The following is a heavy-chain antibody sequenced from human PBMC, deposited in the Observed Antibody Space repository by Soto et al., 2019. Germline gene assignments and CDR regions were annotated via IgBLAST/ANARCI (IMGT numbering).Heavy chain of an antibody. J-gene: IGHJ6*02. CDR1: GFTFSSYG. CDR3: ARGGDYYDCSGYWSLCCYGMDV. CDR2: IWYDGSNK. Sequence: PGGSLRLSCAASGFTFSSYGMHWVRQAPGKGLEWVAVIWYDGSNKYYADSVKGRFTISRDNSKNTLYLQMNSLRAEDTAVTNCARGGDYYDCSGYWSLCCYGMDVWGQGTTVTVS. D-gene: IGHD3-22*01. V-gene: IGHV3-33*01.